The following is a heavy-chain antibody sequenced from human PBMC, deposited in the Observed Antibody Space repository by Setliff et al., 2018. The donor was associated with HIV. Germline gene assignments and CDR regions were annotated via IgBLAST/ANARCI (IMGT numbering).Heavy chain of an antibody. D-gene: IGHD5-12*01. V-gene: IGHV4-39*07. CDR2: INHSGST. CDR3: ARDHGVATVVMDYYSGMDV. J-gene: IGHJ6*02. CDR1: GGSIISGDHY. Sequence: SETLSLTCTVSGGSIISGDHYWSWIRQPPGKGLEWIGEINHSGSTNYNPSLKSRVTISVDKSKNKFSLKVSSVTAADTAMYFCARDHGVATVVMDYYSGMDVWGPGTTVTVSS.